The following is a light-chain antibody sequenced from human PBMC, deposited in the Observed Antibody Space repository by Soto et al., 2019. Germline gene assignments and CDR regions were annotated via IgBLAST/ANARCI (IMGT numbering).Light chain of an antibody. Sequence: DIQITQSPSSLSASVGDRVTITCRASQSISSHLNWYQHKPGRPPRLLIFASYILEGGVPSRFIGSGSETYFTLTIDSLQPEDVATYYCQHSYITPRYTFGQGTKVEI. CDR2: ASY. CDR1: QSISSH. CDR3: QHSYITPRYT. J-gene: IGKJ2*01. V-gene: IGKV1-39*01.